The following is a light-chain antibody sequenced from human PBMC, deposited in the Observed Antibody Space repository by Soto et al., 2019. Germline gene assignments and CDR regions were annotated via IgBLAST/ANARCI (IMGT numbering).Light chain of an antibody. J-gene: IGKJ5*01. V-gene: IGKV1-33*01. CDR3: QQYDTFQVT. CDR1: QDIKSY. CDR2: DAF. Sequence: DIQMTQSPSSLSASVGDRVTITCQASQDIKSYVSWYQQRPGKAPKLLIYDAFTLETGVPSRFSGSGSGTDVMFTNCSLQTEDFATYYCQQYDTFQVTFGQGTRLDIK.